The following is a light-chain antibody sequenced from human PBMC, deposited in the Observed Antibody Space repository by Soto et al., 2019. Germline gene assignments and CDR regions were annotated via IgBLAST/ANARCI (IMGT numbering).Light chain of an antibody. J-gene: IGLJ1*01. CDR3: GTWDSSLSAYV. CDR1: SSNIGNHY. V-gene: IGLV1-51*01. Sequence: QSVLTQPPSVSAAPGQKVTISCSGSSSNIGNHYVSWYQQLPGTAPKLLIYDNNKRPSGIPDRFSGSKSGTSATLGITGLQTEDEADYYCGTWDSSLSAYVFGTGTKLTVL. CDR2: DNN.